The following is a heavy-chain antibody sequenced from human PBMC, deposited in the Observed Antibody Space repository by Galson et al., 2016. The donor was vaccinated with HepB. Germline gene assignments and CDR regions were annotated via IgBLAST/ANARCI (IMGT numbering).Heavy chain of an antibody. CDR1: GFTVSSNY. V-gene: IGHV3-53*01. J-gene: IGHJ5*02. Sequence: SLRLSCAASGFTVSSNYMSWVRQAPGKGLEWVSVIYSGGSTYYAESVKGRFTISRDNSKNTLYLQMNSLRAEDTAVYYCAILSGEGYNRAWFDPWGQGTLVTVSS. CDR2: IYSGGST. D-gene: IGHD5-24*01. CDR3: AILSGEGYNRAWFDP.